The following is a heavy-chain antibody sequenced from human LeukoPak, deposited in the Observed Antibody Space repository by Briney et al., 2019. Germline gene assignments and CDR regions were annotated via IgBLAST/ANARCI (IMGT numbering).Heavy chain of an antibody. CDR1: GGSISSGSYY. CDR3: ARENYGDYPFDY. Sequence: NSSQTLSLTCTVSGGSISSGSYYWSWIRQPAGKGLEWIGRIYTSGSTNYNPSLKSRVTISVDTPKNQFSLKLSSVTAADTAVYYCARENYGDYPFDYWGQGTLVTVSS. V-gene: IGHV4-61*02. CDR2: IYTSGST. J-gene: IGHJ4*02. D-gene: IGHD4-17*01.